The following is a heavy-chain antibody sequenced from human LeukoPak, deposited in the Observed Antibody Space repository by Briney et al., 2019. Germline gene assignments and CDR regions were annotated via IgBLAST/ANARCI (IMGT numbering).Heavy chain of an antibody. CDR3: ARGGNYWPQWWFDP. CDR2: IYYTGST. J-gene: IGHJ5*02. D-gene: IGHD1-26*01. Sequence: SETLSLTCTVSGGSISTYYWSWIRQPPGKGLEWIGYIYYTGSTSYNPSLKSRVTMSLDASKNQFSLEPNSVTPADTAVYYCARGGNYWPQWWFDPWGRGTLVSVSS. V-gene: IGHV4-59*01. CDR1: GGSISTYY.